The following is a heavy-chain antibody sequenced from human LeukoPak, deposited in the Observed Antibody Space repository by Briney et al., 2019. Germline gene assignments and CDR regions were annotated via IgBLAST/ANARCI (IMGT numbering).Heavy chain of an antibody. Sequence: ASVKVSCTASGGTLSSYAISWVRQAPGPGLEWMGWINPNSGGTNYAQKFQGRVTLTRDTSISTAYMELNSLISDDTAVYYCARCPGGYNWFDPWGQGTLVTVSS. CDR1: GGTLSSYA. CDR3: ARCPGGYNWFDP. J-gene: IGHJ5*02. CDR2: INPNSGGT. V-gene: IGHV1-2*02. D-gene: IGHD3-10*01.